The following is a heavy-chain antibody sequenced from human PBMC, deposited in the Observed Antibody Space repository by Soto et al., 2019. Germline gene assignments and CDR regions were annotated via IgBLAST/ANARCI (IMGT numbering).Heavy chain of an antibody. CDR2: ISSNSSTI. Sequence: PGGSLRLSCAASGFTFSSYSMNWVLQAPGKGLEWVSYISSNSSTIYYADSVKGRFTISRDNAKNSLYLQMNSLRAEDTAVYYCARGSMEEDYYDSSGYPEYFQHWGQGT. CDR3: ARGSMEEDYYDSSGYPEYFQH. V-gene: IGHV3-48*01. CDR1: GFTFSSYS. D-gene: IGHD3-22*01. J-gene: IGHJ1*01.